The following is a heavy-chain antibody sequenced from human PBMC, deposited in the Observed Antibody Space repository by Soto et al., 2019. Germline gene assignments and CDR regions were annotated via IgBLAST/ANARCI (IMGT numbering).Heavy chain of an antibody. CDR1: GFTVNNNY. D-gene: IGHD1-26*01. J-gene: IGHJ4*02. Sequence: GGSLRLSCAVSGFTVNNNYMTWVRQSPGKGLEWVSVIYSGGSTYYADSVKGRFTISRDNFKNTVFLQMNSLRGEDTAVYYCARESSGNYYFDYWGQGTLVTVSS. CDR2: IYSGGST. V-gene: IGHV3-53*01. CDR3: ARESSGNYYFDY.